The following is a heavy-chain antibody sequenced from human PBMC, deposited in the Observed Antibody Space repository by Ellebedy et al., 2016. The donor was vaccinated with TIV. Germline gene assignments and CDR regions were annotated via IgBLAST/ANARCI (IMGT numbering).Heavy chain of an antibody. Sequence: ASVKVSCKASGYTLTELSMHWVRQAPGKGLEWMGGFDPEDGETIYAQKFQGRVTMTEDTSTDTAYIELSSLRSEDTAVYYCARADAAMEPFDYWGQGTLVTVSS. D-gene: IGHD5-18*01. CDR3: ARADAAMEPFDY. CDR1: GYTLTELS. J-gene: IGHJ4*02. CDR2: FDPEDGET. V-gene: IGHV1-24*01.